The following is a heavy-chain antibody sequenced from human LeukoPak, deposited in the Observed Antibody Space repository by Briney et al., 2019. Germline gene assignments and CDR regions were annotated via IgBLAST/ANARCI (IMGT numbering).Heavy chain of an antibody. D-gene: IGHD5-24*01. Sequence: PSETLSLTCTVSGVTISSGGYYWSWIRQHPGKGLEWIGYIYYSGSTYYNPSLKSRVTISVDTSKNQFSLKLSSVTAADTAVYYCARGWLRGTFDYWGHGTLVTVSS. V-gene: IGHV4-31*03. J-gene: IGHJ4*01. CDR3: ARGWLRGTFDY. CDR2: IYYSGST. CDR1: GVTISSGGYY.